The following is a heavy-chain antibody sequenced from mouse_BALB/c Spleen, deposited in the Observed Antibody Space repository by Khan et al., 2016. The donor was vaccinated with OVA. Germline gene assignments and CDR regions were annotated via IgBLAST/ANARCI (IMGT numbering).Heavy chain of an antibody. Sequence: EVQLLESGGDLVQPGGSLKLSCAASGFDFSRYWMSWVRQAPGKGLEWIGEINPDSSTINYTPSLKDKFIISRDSATNTLYLQMSKVRSEDTALYYCVSDYHYGSGCCDNWGQGTTLTVSA. CDR3: VSDYHYGSGCCDN. CDR1: GFDFSRYW. J-gene: IGHJ2*01. CDR2: INPDSSTI. D-gene: IGHD1-1*01. V-gene: IGHV4-1*02.